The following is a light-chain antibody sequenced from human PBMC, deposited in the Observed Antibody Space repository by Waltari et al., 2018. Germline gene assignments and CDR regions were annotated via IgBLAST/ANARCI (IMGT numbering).Light chain of an antibody. CDR3: QQRSKSFT. Sequence: EIVLTQSPATRSLSPGERATLSCRASQSVSSYLAWYQQKPGQAPRLLIYDASNRATGIPARFSGSGSVTDFTLTISSLEPEDFAIYYCQQRSKSFTFGPGTKVDMK. CDR2: DAS. V-gene: IGKV3-11*01. CDR1: QSVSSY. J-gene: IGKJ3*01.